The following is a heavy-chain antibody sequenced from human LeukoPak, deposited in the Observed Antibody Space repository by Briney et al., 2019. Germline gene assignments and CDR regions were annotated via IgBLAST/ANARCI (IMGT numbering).Heavy chain of an antibody. D-gene: IGHD1-1*01. CDR2: IYISGST. V-gene: IGHV4-61*02. J-gene: IGHJ5*02. CDR3: ARDQDWNDFCWFDP. CDR1: GGSISSSGYY. Sequence: PSETLSLTCTVSGGSISSSGYYWSWIRQPAGKGLEWIGRIYISGSTNYNPSLKSRVTISVDTSKNQFSLKLSSVTAADTAVYYCARDQDWNDFCWFDPWGQGTLVTVSS.